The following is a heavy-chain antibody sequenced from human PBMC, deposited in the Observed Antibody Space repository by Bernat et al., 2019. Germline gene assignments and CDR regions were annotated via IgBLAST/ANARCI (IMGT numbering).Heavy chain of an antibody. CDR2: IYHSGST. CDR1: GGSISSSNW. V-gene: IGHV4-4*02. D-gene: IGHD3-22*01. J-gene: IGHJ4*02. CDR3: ARDDYYDSGGYKPLDY. Sequence: QVQLQESGQGLVKPSGTLSLTCAVSGGSISSSNWWSWVRQPPAKGGEWIGEIYHSGSTNYNPSLKSRVTISVDKSKNQFSLKLSCVTAADTAVYYCARDDYYDSGGYKPLDYWGQGTLVTVSS.